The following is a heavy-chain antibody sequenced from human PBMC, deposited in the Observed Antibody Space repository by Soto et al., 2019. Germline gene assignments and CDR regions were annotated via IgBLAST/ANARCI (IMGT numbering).Heavy chain of an antibody. CDR1: GFSLSTSKVG. CDR2: IYWDDGK. J-gene: IGHJ4*02. D-gene: IGHD1-26*01. CDR3: AHRLPSGSYQF. V-gene: IGHV2-5*02. Sequence: QITLKESGPTLVKPTQTLTLTCTFSGFSLSTSKVGVGWIRQPPGRALEWLALIYWDDGKDYSPSLKSRLTITNDTAKNQVVLTMTNMDPVDTATYYCAHRLPSGSYQFWGQGTLVTVSS.